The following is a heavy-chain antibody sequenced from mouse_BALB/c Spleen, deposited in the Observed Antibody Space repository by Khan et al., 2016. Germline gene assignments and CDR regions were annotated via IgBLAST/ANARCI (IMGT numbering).Heavy chain of an antibody. CDR2: IWGDGST. Sequence: QVQLKQSGPGLVAPSQSLSITCTVSGFSIIAYGVNWVRQPPGKGLEWLGMIWGDGSTDYNSALKSRLNITKDNSKSQVFLKMNSLQTDDTANYYCARDGWGYYAMDYWGQGTSVTVSS. J-gene: IGHJ4*01. V-gene: IGHV2-6-7*01. CDR1: GFSIIAYG. D-gene: IGHD2-2*01. CDR3: ARDGWGYYAMDY.